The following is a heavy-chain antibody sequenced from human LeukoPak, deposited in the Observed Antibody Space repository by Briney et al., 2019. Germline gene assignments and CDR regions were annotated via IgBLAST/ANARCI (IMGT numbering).Heavy chain of an antibody. CDR1: GGSFSGYY. CDR2: INHSGST. Sequence: SETLSLTCAVYGGSFSGYYWSWIRQPPGKGLEWIGEINHSGSTNYNPSLKSRVTISVDTSENQFSLKLSSVTAADTAVYYCARGGLANDYWGQGTLVTVSS. J-gene: IGHJ4*02. V-gene: IGHV4-34*01. D-gene: IGHD4/OR15-4a*01. CDR3: ARGGLANDY.